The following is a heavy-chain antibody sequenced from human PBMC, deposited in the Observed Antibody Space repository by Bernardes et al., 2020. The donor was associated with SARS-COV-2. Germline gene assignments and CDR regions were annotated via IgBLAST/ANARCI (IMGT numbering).Heavy chain of an antibody. CDR1: GGSFSGYY. D-gene: IGHD3-22*01. CDR2: INHSGST. V-gene: IGHV4-34*01. J-gene: IGHJ4*02. CDR3: ARGPYYYDSSGYYYHY. Sequence: SETLSLTCAVYGGSFSGYYWSWIRQPPGKGLEWIGEINHSGSTNYNPSLKSRVTISVDTSKNQFSLKLSSVTSADTAVYYCARGPYYYDSSGYYYHYWGQGTLVTVSS.